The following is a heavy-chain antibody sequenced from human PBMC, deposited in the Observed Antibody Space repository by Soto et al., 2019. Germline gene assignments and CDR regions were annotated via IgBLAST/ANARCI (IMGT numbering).Heavy chain of an antibody. Sequence: AQTLSLTCAICGDSVSNNGDTWNWIRQSPSRGLEWLGRIYYRSKWNYDYAISVKSRISIIADTSKNQFFLQLHSVTPEDTAVYYCARDPPDFNSGLDSWGQGTLVTVSS. CDR3: ARDPPDFNSGLDS. V-gene: IGHV6-1*01. CDR1: GDSVSNNGDT. J-gene: IGHJ4*02. CDR2: IYYRSKWNY. D-gene: IGHD6-19*01.